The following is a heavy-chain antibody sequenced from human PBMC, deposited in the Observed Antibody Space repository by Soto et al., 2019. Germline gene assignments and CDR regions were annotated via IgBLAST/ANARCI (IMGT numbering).Heavy chain of an antibody. Sequence: SETLSLTCTVSGGSISSGGYYWSWIRQHPGKGLEWIGYIYYSGSTNYNPSLKSRVTISVDTSKNQFSLKLSSVTAADTAVYYCARAVAGTLDWFDPWGQGTLVTVSS. V-gene: IGHV4-61*08. CDR3: ARAVAGTLDWFDP. CDR1: GGSISSGGYY. J-gene: IGHJ5*02. D-gene: IGHD6-19*01. CDR2: IYYSGST.